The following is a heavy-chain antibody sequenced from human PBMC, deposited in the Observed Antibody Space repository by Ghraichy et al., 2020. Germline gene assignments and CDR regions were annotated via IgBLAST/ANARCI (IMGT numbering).Heavy chain of an antibody. CDR2: IYYSGST. J-gene: IGHJ4*02. V-gene: IGHV4-59*01. CDR3: AGTAAGTLDY. Sequence: SETLSLTCTVSGGSISSYYWSWIRQPPGKGLEWIGYIYYSGSTNYNPSLKSRVTISVDTSKNQFSLKLSSVTAADTAVYYCAGTAAGTLDYCGQGTLVTVSS. CDR1: GGSISSYY. D-gene: IGHD6-13*01.